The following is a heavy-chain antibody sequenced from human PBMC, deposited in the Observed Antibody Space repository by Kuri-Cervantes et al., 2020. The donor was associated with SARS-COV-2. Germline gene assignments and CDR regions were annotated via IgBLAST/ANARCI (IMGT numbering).Heavy chain of an antibody. Sequence: SETLSLTCTVSGGSISSGSYYWSWIRQPAGKGPEWIGYIYTSGSTNYNPSLKSRVTISADTSKNQFSLKLSSVTAADTAVYYCARDIAVAGTGFDYWGQGTLVTVSS. CDR2: IYTSGST. D-gene: IGHD6-19*01. CDR1: GGSISSGSYY. CDR3: ARDIAVAGTGFDY. J-gene: IGHJ4*02. V-gene: IGHV4-61*09.